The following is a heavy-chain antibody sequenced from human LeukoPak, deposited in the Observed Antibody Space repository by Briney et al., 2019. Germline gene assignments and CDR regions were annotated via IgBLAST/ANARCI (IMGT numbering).Heavy chain of an antibody. CDR3: ARDMVRGVHWFDP. V-gene: IGHV3-66*01. CDR1: GFTVSSNY. D-gene: IGHD3-10*01. Sequence: WGSLRLSCAASGFTVSSNYMSWVRQAPGKGLEWVSVIYSGGSTYYADSVKGRFTISRDNSKNTLYLQMTSLRAEDTAVYYCARDMVRGVHWFDPWGQGTLVPVPS. CDR2: IYSGGST. J-gene: IGHJ5*02.